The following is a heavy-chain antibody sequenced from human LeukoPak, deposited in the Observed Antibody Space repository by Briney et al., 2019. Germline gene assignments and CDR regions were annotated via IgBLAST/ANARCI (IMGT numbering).Heavy chain of an antibody. Sequence: SETLSLTCTVSGGSISSTSYYWGWIRQPPGRGLEWIASIYYSGTTYYNPSLKSRVTISVDRSKNQFSLKLSSVTAADTAVYYCAREPFSRGNSYGTGAFDIWGQGTMVTVSS. J-gene: IGHJ3*02. D-gene: IGHD5-18*01. V-gene: IGHV4-39*07. CDR2: IYYSGTT. CDR1: GGSISSTSYY. CDR3: AREPFSRGNSYGTGAFDI.